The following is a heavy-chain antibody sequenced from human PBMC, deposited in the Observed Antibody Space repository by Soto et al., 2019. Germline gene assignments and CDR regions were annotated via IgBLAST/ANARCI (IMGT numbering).Heavy chain of an antibody. CDR1: GFTFSSYS. J-gene: IGHJ4*02. D-gene: IGHD6-13*01. Sequence: EVQLVESGGGLVKPGGSLRLSCAASGFTFSSYSMNWVRQAPGKGLEWVSSISSSSSYIYYADSVKGRFTISRDNAKNSRYLQMNSLRAEDTAVYYCARDTGIAAGAGYYFDYWGQGTLVTVSS. CDR2: ISSSSSYI. CDR3: ARDTGIAAGAGYYFDY. V-gene: IGHV3-21*01.